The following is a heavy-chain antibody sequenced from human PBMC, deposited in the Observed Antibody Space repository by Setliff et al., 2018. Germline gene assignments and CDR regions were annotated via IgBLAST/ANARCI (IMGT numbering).Heavy chain of an antibody. CDR2: FRTGGAT. CDR3: ARESATIGEFPLYYFDK. CDR1: GGSISSGGFY. V-gene: IGHV4-61*09. J-gene: IGHJ4*02. Sequence: SETLSLTCSVSGGSISSGGFYWSWIRQSAGRGLEWIGHFRTGGATDYNLSLKSRVTISLDSSKNQFSLRLSSVTAADAAVYFCARESATIGEFPLYYFDKWGQGIPVTVSS. D-gene: IGHD3-10*01.